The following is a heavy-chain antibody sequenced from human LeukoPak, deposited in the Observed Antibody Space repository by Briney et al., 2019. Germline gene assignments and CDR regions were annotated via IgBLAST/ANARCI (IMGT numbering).Heavy chain of an antibody. CDR3: ARLPITGSGD. D-gene: IGHD3-10*01. V-gene: IGHV3-48*04. CDR1: GFTFSSYV. CDR2: ISSSSSTI. Sequence: GGSLRLSCAPSGFTFSSYVMCWVREAPGEGLEWVSYISSSSSTIYYADSVKGRFTISRDNAKNSLYLQMSSLRAEDTAVYYCARLPITGSGDWGQGTLVTVSS. J-gene: IGHJ4*02.